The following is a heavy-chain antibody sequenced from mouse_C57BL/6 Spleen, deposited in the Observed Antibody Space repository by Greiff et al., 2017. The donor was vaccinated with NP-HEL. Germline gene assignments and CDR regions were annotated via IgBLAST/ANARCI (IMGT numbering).Heavy chain of an antibody. V-gene: IGHV5-4*01. D-gene: IGHD2-14*01. CDR1: GFTFSSYA. Sequence: EVQGVESGGGLVKPGGSLKLSCAASGFTFSSYAMSWVRQTPEKRLEWVATISDGGSYTYYPDNVKGRFTISRDNAKNNLYLQMSHLKSEDTAMYYCARDRGYQRYFDVWGTGTTVTVSS. CDR2: ISDGGSYT. J-gene: IGHJ1*03. CDR3: ARDRGYQRYFDV.